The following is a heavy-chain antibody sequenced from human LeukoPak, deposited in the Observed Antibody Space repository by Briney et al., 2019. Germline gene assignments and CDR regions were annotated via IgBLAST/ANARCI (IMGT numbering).Heavy chain of an antibody. CDR1: SGSISTSNYY. V-gene: IGHV4-39*07. D-gene: IGHD3-22*01. J-gene: IGHJ3*02. CDR3: AKSNGYGLIDI. Sequence: SETLSLTCTVSSGSISTSNYYWGWVRQPPGKALEWIGNIYSGSTYYSPSLKSRVTISLDTSRNQFSLKLNPVTAADTAVYYCAKSNGYGLIDIWGQGTMVTVSS. CDR2: IYSGST.